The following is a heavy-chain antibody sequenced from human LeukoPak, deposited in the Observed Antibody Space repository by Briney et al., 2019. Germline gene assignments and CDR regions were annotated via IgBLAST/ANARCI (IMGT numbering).Heavy chain of an antibody. CDR2: TSGSGGSA. D-gene: IGHD1-20*01. Sequence: AESLTLSCASSTLSSGTIAMGCASPLPGNGLEWVSGTSGSGGSAYYADSGTGRFTISRPCPISTLFLQMNSLRAHVSALYYFAKDRITATPYYFDFWGQGTLVTVSS. CDR3: AKDRITATPYYFDF. J-gene: IGHJ4*02. CDR1: TLSSGTIA. V-gene: IGHV3-23*01.